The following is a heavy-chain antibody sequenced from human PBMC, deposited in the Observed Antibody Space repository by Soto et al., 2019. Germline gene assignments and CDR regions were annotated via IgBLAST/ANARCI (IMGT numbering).Heavy chain of an antibody. Sequence: RASVKVSCKASGGTFSSYAISWVRQAPGQGLEWMGGIIPIFGTANYAQKFQGRVTITADESTSTAYMELSSLRSEDTAVYYCARDDVVIEKSYYYYGMDAWGQGTTVTVSS. CDR2: IIPIFGTA. J-gene: IGHJ6*02. CDR3: ARDDVVIEKSYYYYGMDA. V-gene: IGHV1-69*13. D-gene: IGHD3-22*01. CDR1: GGTFSSYA.